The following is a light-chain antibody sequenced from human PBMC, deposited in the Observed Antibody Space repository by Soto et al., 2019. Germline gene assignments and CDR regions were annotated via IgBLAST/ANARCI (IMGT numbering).Light chain of an antibody. CDR3: XQXHNWPPYT. Sequence: EIVMTQSPATLSVSPGERATLSCRASQSVSTNLAWYQQKPGQAPRLLMYGASTRATGIPARFSGSGSGTEFTLTISSLQSEDFAVXYXXQXHNWPPYTFGQGTKLEIK. V-gene: IGKV3-15*01. CDR1: QSVSTN. CDR2: GAS. J-gene: IGKJ2*01.